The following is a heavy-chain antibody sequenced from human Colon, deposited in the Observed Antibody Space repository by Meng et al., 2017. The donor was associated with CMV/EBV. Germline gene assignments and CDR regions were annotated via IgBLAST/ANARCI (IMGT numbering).Heavy chain of an antibody. Sequence: GESLKISCATSGFTLSSHAMSWVRQAPGKGLEWVSVIYWDGVETYYADSVRGRFTTFRDNSKNMVFLQMNSLRAEDTAVYYCARGSGVYYYGMDVWGQGTTVTVSS. CDR2: IYWDGVET. CDR1: GFTLSSHA. D-gene: IGHD3-10*01. V-gene: IGHV3-23*03. CDR3: ARGSGVYYYGMDV. J-gene: IGHJ6*02.